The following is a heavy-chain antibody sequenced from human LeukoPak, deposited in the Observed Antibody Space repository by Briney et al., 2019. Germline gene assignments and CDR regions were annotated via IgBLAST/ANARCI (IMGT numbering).Heavy chain of an antibody. CDR2: IYYSGST. V-gene: IGHV4-59*01. Sequence: KSGGTLSLRWSVAGGSSGGYDGSWIRQPPGKGLEWIGYIYYSGSTNYNPSLKSRVTISVDTSKNQFSLKLSSVTAADTAVYYCARSLTYYDFWSGYYRSDYYYYMDVWGKGTTVTVSS. CDR1: GGSSGGYD. J-gene: IGHJ6*03. CDR3: ARSLTYYDFWSGYYRSDYYYYMDV. D-gene: IGHD3-3*01.